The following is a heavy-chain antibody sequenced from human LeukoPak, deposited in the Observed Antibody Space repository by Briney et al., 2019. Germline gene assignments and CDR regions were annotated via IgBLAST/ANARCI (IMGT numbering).Heavy chain of an antibody. V-gene: IGHV4-34*01. D-gene: IGHD2-8*01. J-gene: IGHJ1*01. CDR1: GGSSSGYY. CDR2: INHSGST. CDR3: AREVVRAEYFQH. Sequence: SETLSLTCAVYGGSSSGYYWSWIRQPPGKGLEWIGEINHSGSTNYNPSLKSRVTISVDTSKNQFSLKLSSVTAADTAVYYCAREVVRAEYFQHWGQGTLVTVSS.